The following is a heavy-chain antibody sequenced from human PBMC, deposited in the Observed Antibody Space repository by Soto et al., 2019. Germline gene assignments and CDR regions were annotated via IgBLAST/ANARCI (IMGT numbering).Heavy chain of an antibody. CDR3: ARGRYGDY. Sequence: QVHLVQSGAEVKKPGASVKVSCKCSGYTFTSYGITWVRQAPGKGLEWMGWISAHNGNTDYAQKVQGRVTVTRDTSTSTAYMELRSLRSDDTAVYYCARGRYGDYWGQGALVTVSS. D-gene: IGHD1-1*01. J-gene: IGHJ4*02. V-gene: IGHV1-18*01. CDR1: GYTFTSYG. CDR2: ISAHNGNT.